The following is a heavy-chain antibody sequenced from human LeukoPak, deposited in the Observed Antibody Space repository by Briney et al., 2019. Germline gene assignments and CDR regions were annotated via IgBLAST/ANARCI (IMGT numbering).Heavy chain of an antibody. CDR3: ARAGGSYAYYFDY. Sequence: PGGSLRLSCAASGFTFSSYAMHWVRQAPGKGLEWVAVISYDGSNKYYADSVKGRFTISRDNSKNTLYLQMNSLGAEDTAVYYCARAGGSYAYYFDYWGQGTLVTVSS. CDR1: GFTFSSYA. CDR2: ISYDGSNK. D-gene: IGHD1-26*01. V-gene: IGHV3-30-3*01. J-gene: IGHJ4*02.